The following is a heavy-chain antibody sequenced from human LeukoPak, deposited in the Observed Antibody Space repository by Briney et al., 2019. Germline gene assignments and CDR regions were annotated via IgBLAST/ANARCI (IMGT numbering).Heavy chain of an antibody. J-gene: IGHJ6*02. CDR1: GGSFSGYY. Sequence: SETLSLTCAVYGGSFSGYYWSWIRQPPGKGLEWIGEIDHSGSTNYNPSLKSRVTISVDTSTNQFSLRLNSVTAADTAVYYCARHIPVIWSSGYYYGMDVWGQGTTVTVSS. CDR2: IDHSGST. D-gene: IGHD3-3*01. V-gene: IGHV4-34*01. CDR3: ARHIPVIWSSGYYYGMDV.